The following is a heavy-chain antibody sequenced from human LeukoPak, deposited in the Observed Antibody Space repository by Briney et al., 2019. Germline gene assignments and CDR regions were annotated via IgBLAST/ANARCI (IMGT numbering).Heavy chain of an antibody. Sequence: ASVKVSCKASGYTFTSYDINWVRQATGQGLEWMGWMNPNSGNTGYAQKFQGRVTMTRNTSISTAYMELSSLRSEDTAVYYCARGFDKSYDKTLDYWGQGNLVTVSS. V-gene: IGHV1-8*01. J-gene: IGHJ4*02. CDR1: GYTFTSYD. D-gene: IGHD5-12*01. CDR2: MNPNSGNT. CDR3: ARGFDKSYDKTLDY.